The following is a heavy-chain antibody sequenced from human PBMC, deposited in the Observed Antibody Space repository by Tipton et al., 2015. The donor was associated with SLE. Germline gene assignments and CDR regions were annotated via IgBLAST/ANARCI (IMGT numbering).Heavy chain of an antibody. V-gene: IGHV4-59*08. CDR1: GNSISTYY. J-gene: IGHJ4*02. D-gene: IGHD3-3*01. CDR3: ARGLFGGSYDY. CDR2: IYYSGTT. Sequence: PGLVKPSETLSLTCSVSGNSISTYYWSWIRQPPGRGLEWIGYIYYSGTTNYNPSLKSRITISVDTSKNQFSLKLNSVTAADTAVYYCARGLFGGSYDYWGQGTLVTVSS.